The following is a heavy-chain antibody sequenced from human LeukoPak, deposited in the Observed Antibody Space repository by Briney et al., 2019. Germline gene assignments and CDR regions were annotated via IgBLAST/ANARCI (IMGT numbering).Heavy chain of an antibody. Sequence: PGGSLRLSCAVSGFTFSDHYMHWVRQAPGKGLEWVGRTRNKANSYTTEYAASVKGRFTISRDDSKNSLYLQMNSLKTEDTAVYYCASKFYDSRGYYKDYWGQGTLVTVSS. V-gene: IGHV3-72*01. CDR1: GFTFSDHY. CDR2: TRNKANSYTT. J-gene: IGHJ4*02. D-gene: IGHD3-22*01. CDR3: ASKFYDSRGYYKDY.